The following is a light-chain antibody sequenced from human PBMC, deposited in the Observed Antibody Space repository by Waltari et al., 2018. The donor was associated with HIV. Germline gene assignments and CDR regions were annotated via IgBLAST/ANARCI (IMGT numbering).Light chain of an antibody. Sequence: SYELTQPPSEPVSPGQPARITCSGDALPKQYAYWYQQKAGQAPVLVIYKDSERPSGIPERFSGSSSGTTVTLTISGVQAEDEADYYCESAHSSLWVFGGGTKLTVL. J-gene: IGLJ3*02. V-gene: IGLV3-25*03. CDR1: ALPKQY. CDR2: KDS. CDR3: ESAHSSLWV.